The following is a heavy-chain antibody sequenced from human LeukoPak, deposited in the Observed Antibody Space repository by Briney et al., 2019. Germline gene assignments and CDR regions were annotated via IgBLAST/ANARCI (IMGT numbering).Heavy chain of an antibody. CDR2: IFHSGIA. Sequence: SETLSLTCTVSGYSISSDYYWGWIRQPPGKGLEWIGSIFHSGIAYYNPSLKSRVSISIDTSKNQFSLKLSSVTAADTAVFYCARRFSSGWLFDYWGQGTLVTVSS. D-gene: IGHD6-19*01. CDR1: GYSISSDYY. V-gene: IGHV4-38-2*02. J-gene: IGHJ4*02. CDR3: ARRFSSGWLFDY.